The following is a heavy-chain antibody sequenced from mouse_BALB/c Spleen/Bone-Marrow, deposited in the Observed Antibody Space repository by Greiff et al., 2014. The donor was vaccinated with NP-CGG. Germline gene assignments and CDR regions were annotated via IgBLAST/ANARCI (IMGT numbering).Heavy chain of an antibody. D-gene: IGHD2-14*01. CDR3: ALYYRYDYFDY. CDR2: INPSTTYS. Sequence: VKLMESGAELAKPGASVKMSCKASGYTFTSYWMHWVKQRPGQGLEWIGYINPSTTYSAYNQKFKDKATLTADKSSSTAYMRLSSLTSEDPAVYYCALYYRYDYFDYWGQGTTLTVSS. CDR1: GYTFTSYW. J-gene: IGHJ2*01. V-gene: IGHV1-7*01.